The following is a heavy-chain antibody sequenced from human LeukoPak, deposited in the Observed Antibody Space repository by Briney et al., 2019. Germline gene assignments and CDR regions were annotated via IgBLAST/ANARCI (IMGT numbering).Heavy chain of an antibody. J-gene: IGHJ4*02. Sequence: VQPGGSLRLSCAASGFTFSSYSLNWVRQAPGKGLEWVSFISSSSITIYYADSVKGRFTISRDNAEKSLYLQMNSLRAEDTAVYYCAGDRGGSYSAIDYWGQGTLVTVSS. CDR3: AGDRGGSYSAIDY. D-gene: IGHD2-15*01. V-gene: IGHV3-48*04. CDR2: ISSSSITI. CDR1: GFTFSSYS.